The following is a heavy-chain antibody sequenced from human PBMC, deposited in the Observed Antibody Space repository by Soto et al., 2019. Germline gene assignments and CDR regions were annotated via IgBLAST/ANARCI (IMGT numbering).Heavy chain of an antibody. D-gene: IGHD2-21*02. Sequence: QVQLVESGGGVVQPGRPLRLSCAASGFTFSTYAMYWVRQAPGKGLEWVAVISYGGSKKYYADSVKGRFTISRDNPKNRLYLQMNSLRADDTAVYYCARDSHCGGDCSLYYFVYWGQGTLVTVPS. V-gene: IGHV3-30-3*01. CDR3: ARDSHCGGDCSLYYFVY. J-gene: IGHJ4*02. CDR2: ISYGGSKK. CDR1: GFTFSTYA.